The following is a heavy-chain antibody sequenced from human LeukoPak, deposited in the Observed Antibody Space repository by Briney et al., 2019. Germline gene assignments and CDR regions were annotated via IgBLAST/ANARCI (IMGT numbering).Heavy chain of an antibody. CDR3: VRHIYADSSDYGNWFDP. CDR2: ISTSGSTI. V-gene: IGHV3-11*04. Sequence: GGSLRLSCAASGFTFSDYYLSWIRQAPGKGLEWVSSISTSGSTIYYADSVKGRFTISRDNAKKSLYLQMNSLRAEDTAVYYCVRHIYADSSDYGNWFDPWGRGTLVTVSS. D-gene: IGHD3-22*01. CDR1: GFTFSDYY. J-gene: IGHJ5*02.